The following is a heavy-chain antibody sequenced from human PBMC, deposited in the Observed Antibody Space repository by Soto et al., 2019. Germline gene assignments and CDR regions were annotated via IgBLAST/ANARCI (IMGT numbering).Heavy chain of an antibody. CDR1: GGTFSSKP. J-gene: IGHJ4*02. CDR3: ARRQSNGYYRYFDS. CDR2: TIPTVGAG. V-gene: IGHV1-69*06. D-gene: IGHD3-22*01. Sequence: QVQLVQSGAEVKKPGSSVKVSCKASGGTFSSKPISWMRQAPGQGLEWVGGTIPTVGAGSYEQRFQGRVTMTADKSTNTAYMELSNLRPEDTAVYYFARRQSNGYYRYFDSWGQGTLVTVSS.